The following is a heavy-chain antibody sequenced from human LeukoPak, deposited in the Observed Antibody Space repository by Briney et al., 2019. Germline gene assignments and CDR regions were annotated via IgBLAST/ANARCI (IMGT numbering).Heavy chain of an antibody. CDR1: GGSSSSSSYY. CDR3: ARVGTGIMILFFDI. V-gene: IGHV4-39*07. D-gene: IGHD3-16*01. J-gene: IGHJ3*02. Sequence: SETLSLTCIVSGGSSSSSSYYWGWIRQPPGKGLEWIGTIYNSGSTYYNPSLKSRLTISVDTSKNQFSLNLSSVTAADTAVYYCARVGTGIMILFFDIWGQGTMVTVSS. CDR2: IYNSGST.